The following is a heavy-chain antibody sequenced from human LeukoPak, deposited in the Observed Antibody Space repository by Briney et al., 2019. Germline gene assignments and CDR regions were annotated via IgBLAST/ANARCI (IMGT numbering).Heavy chain of an antibody. Sequence: SETLSLTCAVYGASLNNYNWAWIRQPPLKGLEWIGEVDHVARTRYNPSIKSRLTISIDTSKNQFSLTLSSVTAADTALYFCARPVYCSVTTCTGPLHIWGQGTMVTVSS. V-gene: IGHV4-34*01. D-gene: IGHD2-15*01. CDR3: ARPVYCSVTTCTGPLHI. CDR2: VDHVART. CDR1: GASLNNYN. J-gene: IGHJ3*02.